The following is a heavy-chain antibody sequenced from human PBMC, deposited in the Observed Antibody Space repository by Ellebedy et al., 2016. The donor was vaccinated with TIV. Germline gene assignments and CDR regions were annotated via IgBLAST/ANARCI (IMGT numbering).Heavy chain of an antibody. CDR3: AKDRDDSSGYFSQFDY. D-gene: IGHD3-22*01. Sequence: GESLKISXAASGFTFSNYALRWVRQAPGKGLEWVALISYDGTNKYYADSVKGRFTISRDNAKNSLYLQMNSLRAEDTALYYCAKDRDDSSGYFSQFDYWGQGTLVTVSS. J-gene: IGHJ4*02. CDR1: GFTFSNYA. CDR2: ISYDGTNK. V-gene: IGHV3-30-3*01.